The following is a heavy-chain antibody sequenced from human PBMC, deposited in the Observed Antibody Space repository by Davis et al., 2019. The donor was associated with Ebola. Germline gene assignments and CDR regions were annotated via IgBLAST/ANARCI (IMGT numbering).Heavy chain of an antibody. Sequence: SETLSLTCAVYGGSFSGYYWSWIRQPPGKGLEWLGEINHSGSTTYNPSLKSRVTISVDTSKNQSTLKLSSVTAADTAVYYCASGNPTYYYDSSGYGAHLNWFDPWGQGTLVTVSS. CDR2: INHSGST. CDR3: ASGNPTYYYDSSGYGAHLNWFDP. D-gene: IGHD3-22*01. CDR1: GGSFSGYY. J-gene: IGHJ5*02. V-gene: IGHV4-34*01.